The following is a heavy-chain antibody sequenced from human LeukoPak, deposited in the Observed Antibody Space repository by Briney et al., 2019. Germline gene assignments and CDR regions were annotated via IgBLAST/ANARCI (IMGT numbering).Heavy chain of an antibody. CDR2: ISGSGGST. J-gene: IGHJ5*02. CDR3: AKWGYCSSTSCYVDWFDP. Sequence: GGSLRLSCAASGFTFSSYAISWVRQAPGKGLEWVSAISGSGGSTYYADSVKGRFTISRDNSKNTLYLQMNSLRAEDTAVYYCAKWGYCSSTSCYVDWFDPWGHGTLVTVSS. D-gene: IGHD2-2*01. V-gene: IGHV3-23*01. CDR1: GFTFSSYA.